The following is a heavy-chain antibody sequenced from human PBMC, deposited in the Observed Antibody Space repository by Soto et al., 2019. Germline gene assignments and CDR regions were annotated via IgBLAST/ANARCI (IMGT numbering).Heavy chain of an antibody. D-gene: IGHD1-26*01. J-gene: IGHJ6*02. V-gene: IGHV3-53*01. Sequence: EVQLVESGGGLIQPGGSLRLSCAASGFTVSSNYMSWVRQAPGKGLEWVSVIYSGGSTYYADSVKGRFTISRDNSKNTLYLQMNSLRAEDAAVYYCARSVSGSSQWPYYYYGIDVWGQGTTVTVSS. CDR2: IYSGGST. CDR1: GFTVSSNY. CDR3: ARSVSGSSQWPYYYYGIDV.